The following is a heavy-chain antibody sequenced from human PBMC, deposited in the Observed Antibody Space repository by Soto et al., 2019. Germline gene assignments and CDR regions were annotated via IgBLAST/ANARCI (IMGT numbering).Heavy chain of an antibody. V-gene: IGHV4-34*01. D-gene: IGHD2-15*01. J-gene: IGHJ4*02. CDR3: ARVGGDIVVGVAGPTHNALGY. CDR1: GGSFSGYY. CDR2: INHSGST. Sequence: QVQLQQWGAGLLKPSETLSLTCAVSGGSFSGYYWSWIRQPPGKGLEWMGEINHSGSTNYNPSLKSRVTTSVDTCKNQFSLKLSSVTAADTAVYYCARVGGDIVVGVAGPTHNALGYWGQGTLVTVSS.